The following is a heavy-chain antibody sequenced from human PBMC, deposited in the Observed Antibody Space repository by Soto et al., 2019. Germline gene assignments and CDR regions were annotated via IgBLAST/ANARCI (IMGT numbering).Heavy chain of an antibody. Sequence: QVRLVESGGGVVQPGRSLRLSCTASGFSFSSYAMYWFRQPPGKGLEWVAVISKDGMNKNYADSVKGRVTVSRDNANYALDLQLNSLRGEDTAMYYCARDMSSSDYFVNWFEPWGQGTLVTVSS. CDR3: ARDMSSSDYFVNWFEP. CDR1: GFSFSSYA. V-gene: IGHV3-30*04. D-gene: IGHD4-17*01. CDR2: ISKDGMNK. J-gene: IGHJ5*02.